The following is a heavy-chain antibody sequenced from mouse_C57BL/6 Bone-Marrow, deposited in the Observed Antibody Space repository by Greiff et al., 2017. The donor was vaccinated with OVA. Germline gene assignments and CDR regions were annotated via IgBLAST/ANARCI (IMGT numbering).Heavy chain of an antibody. CDR2: ISSGGDYI. CDR1: GFTFSSYA. J-gene: IGHJ3*01. D-gene: IGHD2-4*01. V-gene: IGHV5-9-1*02. Sequence: EVKLMESGEGLVKPGGSLTLSCAASGFTFSSYAMSWVRQTPEKRLEWVAYISSGGDYIYYADTVKGRFTISRDNARNTLYLQMSSLKSEDTAMYYCTRETEIYYDYAWFAYWGQGTLVTVSA. CDR3: TRETEIYYDYAWFAY.